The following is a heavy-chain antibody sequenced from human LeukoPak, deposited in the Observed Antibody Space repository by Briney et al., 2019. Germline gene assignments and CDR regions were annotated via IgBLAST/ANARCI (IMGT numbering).Heavy chain of an antibody. V-gene: IGHV3-15*01. J-gene: IGHJ3*02. CDR2: IKSKGGGGAS. D-gene: IGHD4-11*01. Sequence: AGGSLRLSCAASGFTFSNAWMSWVRQAPGKGLEWVGRIKSKGGGGASNFAAQVKGRFTIASDESKKTLYLQMESMKTEGTAVYYCTTYNIWGQGTMVTVSS. CDR3: TTYNI. CDR1: GFTFSNAW.